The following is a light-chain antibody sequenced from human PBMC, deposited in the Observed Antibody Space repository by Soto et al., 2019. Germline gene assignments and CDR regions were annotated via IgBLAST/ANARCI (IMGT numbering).Light chain of an antibody. CDR3: QQYSNRYT. V-gene: IGKV3D-15*01. J-gene: IGKJ2*01. CDR1: QSVGSS. Sequence: EIVMTQSPATLSVSPGERATLSCRASQSVGSSLAWYQHKPGQAPRLLIYGASIRATGIPGRFSGSGSGTEFPLTISSLQSEDFAAYYCQQYSNRYTFGQGTKLEIK. CDR2: GAS.